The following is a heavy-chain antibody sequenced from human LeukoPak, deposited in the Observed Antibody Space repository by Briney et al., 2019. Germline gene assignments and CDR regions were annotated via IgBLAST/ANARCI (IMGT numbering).Heavy chain of an antibody. D-gene: IGHD6-19*01. Sequence: PGGSLRLSCAASGFTFSSYSMNWVRQAPGKGLEWVSSISSSSSYIYYADSVKGRFTLSRDNAKNSLYLQMNSLRAEDTAVYYCAREEVAGHLDYYYYYGMDVWGQGTTVTVSS. CDR1: GFTFSSYS. J-gene: IGHJ6*02. CDR3: AREEVAGHLDYYYYYGMDV. CDR2: ISSSSSYI. V-gene: IGHV3-21*01.